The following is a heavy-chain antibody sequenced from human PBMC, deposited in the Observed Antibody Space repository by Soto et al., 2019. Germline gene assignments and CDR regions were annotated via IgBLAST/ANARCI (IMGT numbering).Heavy chain of an antibody. V-gene: IGHV3-23*01. CDR2: ISGSGGST. CDR1: GFTFSSYA. CDR3: AKHVLRFLEWSYLVDY. Sequence: GGSLRLSCAASGFTFSSYAMSWVRQAPGKGLEWVSAISGSGGSTYYADSVKGRFTISRDNSKNTLYLQMNSLRAEDTAVYYCAKHVLRFLEWSYLVDYWGQGTLVTVSS. J-gene: IGHJ4*02. D-gene: IGHD3-3*01.